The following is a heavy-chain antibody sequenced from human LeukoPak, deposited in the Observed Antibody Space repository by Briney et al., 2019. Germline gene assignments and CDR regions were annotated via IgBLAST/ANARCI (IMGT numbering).Heavy chain of an antibody. Sequence: PGGSLRLSCAASGFTFSDYNMRWIRQAPGKGLEWVSGINWNGGSTGYADSVKGRFTISRDNAKNSLYLQMNSLRAEDTALYYCARVQLVDYYYYSYMDVWGKGTTATVSS. V-gene: IGHV3-20*04. D-gene: IGHD6-6*01. J-gene: IGHJ6*03. CDR1: GFTFSDYN. CDR3: ARVQLVDYYYYSYMDV. CDR2: INWNGGST.